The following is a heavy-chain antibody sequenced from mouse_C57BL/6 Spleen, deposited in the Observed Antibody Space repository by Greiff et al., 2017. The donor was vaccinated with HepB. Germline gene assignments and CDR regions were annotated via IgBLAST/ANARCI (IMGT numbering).Heavy chain of an antibody. J-gene: IGHJ1*03. CDR2: IYPSDSET. CDR1: GYTFTSYW. Sequence: VQLQQPGAELVRPGSSVKLSCKASGYTFTSYWMDWVKQRPGQGLEWIGNIYPSDSETHYNQKFKDKATLTVDKSSSTAYMQLSSLTSEDSAVYYCAGSSDYGSSGGYFDVWGTGTTVTVSS. CDR3: AGSSDYGSSGGYFDV. D-gene: IGHD1-1*01. V-gene: IGHV1-61*01.